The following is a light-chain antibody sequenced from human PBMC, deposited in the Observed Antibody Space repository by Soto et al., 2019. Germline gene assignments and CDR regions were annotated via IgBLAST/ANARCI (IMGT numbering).Light chain of an antibody. V-gene: IGLV1-40*01. CDR2: GNN. J-gene: IGLJ1*01. CDR3: QSYDSRLTAYV. CDR1: SSSIGAGYD. Sequence: QSVLTQPPSVSGAPGQRVTISCTGSSSSIGAGYDVHWYHQLPGAAPKLLVSGNNNRPSGVPERFSASKSGTSASLAITGLQTEDEAQYYCQSYDSRLTAYVFGTGTKLTVL.